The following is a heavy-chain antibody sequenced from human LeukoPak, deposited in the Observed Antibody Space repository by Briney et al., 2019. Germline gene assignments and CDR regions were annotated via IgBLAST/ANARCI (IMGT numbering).Heavy chain of an antibody. CDR1: GYTFTSYG. Sequence: GASVKVSCKASGYTFTSYGISWVRQAPGQGLEWMGRIIPILGIANYAQKFQGRVTITADKSTSTAYMELSSLRSEDTAVYYCARDLITMVRGVIITSHFDYWGQGTLVTVSS. V-gene: IGHV1-69*04. J-gene: IGHJ4*02. CDR3: ARDLITMVRGVIITSHFDY. D-gene: IGHD3-10*01. CDR2: IIPILGIA.